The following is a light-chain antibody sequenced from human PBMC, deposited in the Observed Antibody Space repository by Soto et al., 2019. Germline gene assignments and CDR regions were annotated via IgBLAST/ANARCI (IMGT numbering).Light chain of an antibody. CDR3: CSYAGSSAFLYV. CDR2: EGT. Sequence: QSVLTQPASVSGSPGQSITISCTGASSDVGLYNLVSWYQQHPGKAPKLMVYEGTKRPSRVSNRFSASKSGNTASLTISGLQAEDEADYYCCSYAGSSAFLYVFGTGTKLTVL. V-gene: IGLV2-23*03. J-gene: IGLJ1*01. CDR1: SSDVGLYNL.